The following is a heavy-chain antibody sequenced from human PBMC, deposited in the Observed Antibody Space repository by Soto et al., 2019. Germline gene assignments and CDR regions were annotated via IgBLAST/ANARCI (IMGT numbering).Heavy chain of an antibody. V-gene: IGHV4-31*03. CDR3: ARGDGGLWYFDL. CDR2: IYYSGST. J-gene: IGHJ2*01. Sequence: QVQLQESGPGLVKPSQTLSLTCTVSGGSISSGGYYWSWIRQHPGKGLEWIGYIYYSGSTYYNPSIKRRDTIAEGTAKIQFSLKLSSVTAADTAVYYCARGDGGLWYFDLWGRGTLVTVSS. CDR1: GGSISSGGYY.